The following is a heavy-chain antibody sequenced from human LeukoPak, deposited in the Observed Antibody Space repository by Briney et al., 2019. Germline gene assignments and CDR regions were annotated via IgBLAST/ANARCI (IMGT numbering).Heavy chain of an antibody. J-gene: IGHJ5*02. CDR2: IYHSGST. V-gene: IGHV4-38-2*02. CDR1: GYSISSGYY. CDR3: ARVQGDSSQFDP. D-gene: IGHD3-22*01. Sequence: PSETLSLTCTVSGYSISSGYYWGWIRQPPGKGLEWIGSIYHSGSTYYNPSLKSRVTISVDTSKNQFSLKLSSVTAADTAVYYCARVQGDSSQFDPWGQGTLVTVSS.